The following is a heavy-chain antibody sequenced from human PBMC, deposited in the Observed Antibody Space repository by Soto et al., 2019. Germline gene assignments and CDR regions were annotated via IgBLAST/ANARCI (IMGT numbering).Heavy chain of an antibody. CDR2: IDPSDSYT. V-gene: IGHV5-10-1*01. CDR3: ARVPTYYYYGMDV. J-gene: IGHJ6*02. Sequence: PGESLKISCRGSGYSFTSYWISWVRQMPGKGLEWMGKIDPSDSYTDYGPSLQGHVTISVDKSISTAYLQWSGLKASDSAMYYCARVPTYYYYGMDVWGQGTPVTAP. CDR1: GYSFTSYW.